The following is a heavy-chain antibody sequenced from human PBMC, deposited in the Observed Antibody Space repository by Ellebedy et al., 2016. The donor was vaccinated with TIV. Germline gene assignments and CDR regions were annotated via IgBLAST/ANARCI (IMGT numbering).Heavy chain of an antibody. V-gene: IGHV3-23*01. Sequence: GGSLRLXCTASGFDFKNFAMNWVRETPGKGLEWVSGISGFGDGTYYADSVKGRFTISRDNSRDTLYLQMNSLNVDDTAVYYCAKDRGSGTYENWFNPWGQGALVTVSP. J-gene: IGHJ5*02. CDR2: ISGFGDGT. CDR1: GFDFKNFA. D-gene: IGHD1-26*01. CDR3: AKDRGSGTYENWFNP.